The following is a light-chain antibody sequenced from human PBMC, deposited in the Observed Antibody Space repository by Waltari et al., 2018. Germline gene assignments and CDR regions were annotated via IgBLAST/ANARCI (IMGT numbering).Light chain of an antibody. J-gene: IGKJ1*01. CDR3: QQPYFYPRT. CDR1: QDISSY. Sequence: DIQLTQSPSFLSASVGDRVTITCRASQDISSYLAWYRQKPGNAPQFLIYAASTLQSGVPARFSGSGSGTEFTLTISSLQPEDFATYYCQQPYFYPRTFGQGTKVDIK. CDR2: AAS. V-gene: IGKV1-9*01.